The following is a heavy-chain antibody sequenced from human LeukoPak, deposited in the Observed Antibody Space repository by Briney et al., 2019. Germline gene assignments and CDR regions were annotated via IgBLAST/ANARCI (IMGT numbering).Heavy chain of an antibody. CDR3: ASMKWGDVFDS. CDR2: MYSGGTT. J-gene: IGHJ4*02. Sequence: GGSLRLSCAASGFTVSNNYMSWVRQAPGKGLEWVSVMYSGGTTYYADSVKGRFTISRHNSKNTLYLQMNSLRAEDTAVYYYASMKWGDVFDSWGQGTLVTVSS. CDR1: GFTVSNNY. V-gene: IGHV3-53*04. D-gene: IGHD3-10*01.